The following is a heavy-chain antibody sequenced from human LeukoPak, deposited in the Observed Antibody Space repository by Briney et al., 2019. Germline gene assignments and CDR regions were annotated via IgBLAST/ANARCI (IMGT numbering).Heavy chain of an antibody. J-gene: IGHJ4*02. Sequence: SQTLSLTCAISGDRISSNSAAWNWIRQSPSRGLEWLGRTYYRSEWYNDYAVSVKSRITINPDTSRNQFSLQLNSVTPEDTAVYYCVRGSTSPYYFDYWGQGTLVTFSS. CDR1: GDRISSNSAA. CDR3: VRGSTSPYYFDY. V-gene: IGHV6-1*01. CDR2: TYYRSEWYN. D-gene: IGHD2-2*01.